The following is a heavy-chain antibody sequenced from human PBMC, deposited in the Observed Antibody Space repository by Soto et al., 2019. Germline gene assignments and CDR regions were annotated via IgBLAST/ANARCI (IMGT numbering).Heavy chain of an antibody. V-gene: IGHV3-15*05. D-gene: IGHD2-21*01. CDR1: GFIFRDAW. J-gene: IGHJ4*02. Sequence: PGGSLRLSCAASGFIFRDAWISWVRQAPGKGLEWIGRVKSKSEGGTTDYAALVKGRSTVSRDDSINTVSLQMDSLKMEDTAVYFCVAGSPFEYWGQGTLVTVSS. CDR3: VAGSPFEY. CDR2: VKSKSEGGTT.